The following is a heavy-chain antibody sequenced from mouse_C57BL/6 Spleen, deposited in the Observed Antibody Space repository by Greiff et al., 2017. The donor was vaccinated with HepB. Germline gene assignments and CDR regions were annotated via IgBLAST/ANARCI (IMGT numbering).Heavy chain of an antibody. J-gene: IGHJ2*01. CDR1: GYTFTSYG. CDR2: IYPRSGNT. D-gene: IGHD3-3*01. Sequence: VQLQESGAELARPGASVKLSCKASGYTFTSYGISWVKQRPGQGLEWIGEIYPRSGNTYYNEKFKGKATLTADTSSSTAYMELRSLTSEDSAVYFCARGGDWSFDYWGQGTTLTVSS. CDR3: ARGGDWSFDY. V-gene: IGHV1-81*01.